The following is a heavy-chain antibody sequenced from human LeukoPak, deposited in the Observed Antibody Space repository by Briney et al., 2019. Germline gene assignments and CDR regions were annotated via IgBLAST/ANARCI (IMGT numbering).Heavy chain of an antibody. CDR3: ARNKYDFWSGYSPNVWFDP. V-gene: IGHV4-61*08. CDR2: IYYSGNT. CDR1: GGSISSGDFY. J-gene: IGHJ5*02. D-gene: IGHD3-3*01. Sequence: SETLSLTCTVSGGSISSGDFYWSWIRQPPGKGLEWTGYIYYSGNTNYNPSLKSRVTISAGTSKNQFSLKLSSVTAADTAVYFCARNKYDFWSGYSPNVWFDPWGQGTLVTVSS.